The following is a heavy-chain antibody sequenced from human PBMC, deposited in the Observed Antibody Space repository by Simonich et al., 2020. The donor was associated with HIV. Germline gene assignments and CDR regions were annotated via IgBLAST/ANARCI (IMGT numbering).Heavy chain of an antibody. CDR3: ARQSGYVDAFDL. Sequence: QVQLQQWGAGLLKPSETLSLTCAVYGGSFSGYYWSWISQPPGKGLEWIGEINHSGLTNYNPSLKSRVTISVDTSKNQFSLKVSSVTAADTAVYYCARQSGYVDAFDLWGQGTMVTVSS. J-gene: IGHJ3*01. CDR2: INHSGLT. D-gene: IGHD5-12*01. V-gene: IGHV4-34*01. CDR1: GGSFSGYY.